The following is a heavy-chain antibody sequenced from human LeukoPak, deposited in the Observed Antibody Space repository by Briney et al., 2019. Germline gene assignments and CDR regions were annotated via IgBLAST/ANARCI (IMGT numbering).Heavy chain of an antibody. J-gene: IGHJ3*02. V-gene: IGHV4-61*02. CDR3: ARGGGYDAFDI. CDR1: GGSISSGSYF. D-gene: IGHD2-15*01. Sequence: PSETLSLTCSVSGGSISSGSYFWSCIRQPAGKGLEWIGRIHTSGTTNYNPSLKSRVTTSLDRSKNQFSLNLSSVTASDTAVYYCARGGGYDAFDIWGQGTMVTVPS. CDR2: IHTSGTT.